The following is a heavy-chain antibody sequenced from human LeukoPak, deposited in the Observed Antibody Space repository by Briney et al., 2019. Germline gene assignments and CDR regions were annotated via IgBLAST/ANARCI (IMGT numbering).Heavy chain of an antibody. CDR3: AARPSSLPYYFDY. CDR1: GYTFTRYG. J-gene: IGHJ4*02. CDR2: ISPNNGNT. V-gene: IGHV1-18*01. Sequence: ASVKVSFKASGYTFTRYGIGWVRQAPGQGLEWMGWISPNNGNTNYAQKFQGRVTMTTDTSTSTVYMELRSLRSDDTAVYFCAARPSSLPYYFDYWGQGTLVAVSS.